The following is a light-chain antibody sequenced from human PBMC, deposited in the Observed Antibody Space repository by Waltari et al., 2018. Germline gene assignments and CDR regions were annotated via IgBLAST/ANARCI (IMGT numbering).Light chain of an antibody. V-gene: IGLV3-1*01. CDR2: QDS. J-gene: IGLJ2*01. Sequence: VLTQPPSVSAAPGQTASITCSGDKLGDKYACWYQQKPGQSPVLVIYQDSKRPPGSPERCSGSNSGNTATLTISGTQAMDEADYYCQAWDSSTVVFGGGTKLTVL. CDR1: KLGDKY. CDR3: QAWDSSTVV.